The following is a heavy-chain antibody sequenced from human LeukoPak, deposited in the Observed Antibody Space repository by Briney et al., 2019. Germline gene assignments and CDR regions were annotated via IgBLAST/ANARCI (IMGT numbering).Heavy chain of an antibody. CDR2: ISYSGST. CDR1: GGSISSYY. J-gene: IGHJ4*02. CDR3: ARLFTHYGDYEDY. D-gene: IGHD4-17*01. Sequence: SETLSLTCTVSGGSISSYYWSWIRQPPGKGLEWIGYISYSGSTNYNPSLKSRVTISVDTSKNQFSLKLSSVTAADTAVYYCARLFTHYGDYEDYWGQGTLVTVSS. V-gene: IGHV4-59*08.